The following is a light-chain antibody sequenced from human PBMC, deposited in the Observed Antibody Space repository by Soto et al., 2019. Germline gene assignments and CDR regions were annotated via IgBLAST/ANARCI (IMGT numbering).Light chain of an antibody. V-gene: IGKV3-11*01. J-gene: IGKJ2*01. CDR3: QQRSNWPT. CDR1: QSVSSS. CDR2: DAS. Sequence: EIVLTQSPDTLSLSSGERATLSCRASQSVSSSLAWYQQKPGQAPRLLIYDASNRATGIPARFSGSGSGTDFTLPISSLEPGDFAVYYCQQRSNWPTFGQGTKLEIK.